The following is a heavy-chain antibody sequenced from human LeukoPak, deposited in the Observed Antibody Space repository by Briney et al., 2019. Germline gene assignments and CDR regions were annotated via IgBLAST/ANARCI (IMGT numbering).Heavy chain of an antibody. CDR2: MNPNSGNT. CDR3: ARVAFSRYCSGGSCYSVGWFDP. Sequence: ASVKVSCKASGYTFTSYDINWVRQATGQGLEWMGWMNPNSGNTGYAQKFQGRVTMTRNTSISTAYMELSSLRSEDTAVYYCARVAFSRYCSGGSCYSVGWFDPWGQGTLVTVSS. D-gene: IGHD2-15*01. J-gene: IGHJ5*02. CDR1: GYTFTSYD. V-gene: IGHV1-8*01.